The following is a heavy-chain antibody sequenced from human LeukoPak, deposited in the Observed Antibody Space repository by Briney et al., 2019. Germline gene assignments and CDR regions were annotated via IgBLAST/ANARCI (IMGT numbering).Heavy chain of an antibody. CDR3: AKGAGVPAAISNYCGMDV. D-gene: IGHD2-2*01. V-gene: IGHV3-43*02. Sequence: GGSLRLSCAASGFTFDDYVMHWVRQAPGKGLEWVSLISGGISSTYHADSVKGRFTVSRDNSKNSLYLQMKSLRTEDTALYYCAKGAGVPAAISNYCGMDVWGQGTTVTVSS. CDR1: GFTFDDYV. J-gene: IGHJ6*02. CDR2: ISGGISST.